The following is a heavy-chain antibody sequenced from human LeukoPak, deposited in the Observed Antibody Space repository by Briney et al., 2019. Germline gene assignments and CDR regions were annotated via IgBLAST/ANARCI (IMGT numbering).Heavy chain of an antibody. CDR3: ARLLGSGSYLNGAFDI. Sequence: SETLSLTCTVSGGSISSSSYYWGWIRQPPGKGLEWIGSIYYSGTTYYNPSLKSRVTISVDTSKNQLSLKLSSVTAADTAVYYCARLLGSGSYLNGAFDIWGQGTMVTVPS. V-gene: IGHV4-39*01. CDR2: IYYSGTT. J-gene: IGHJ3*02. D-gene: IGHD3-10*01. CDR1: GGSISSSSYY.